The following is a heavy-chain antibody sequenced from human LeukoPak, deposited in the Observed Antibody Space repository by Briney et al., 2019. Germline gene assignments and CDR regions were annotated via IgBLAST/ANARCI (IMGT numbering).Heavy chain of an antibody. CDR3: ARGYGDYWDDAFDI. Sequence: PSQTLSLTCTVSGGSISSGGYYWSWIRQHPGKGLEWSGYIYYSGSTYYNPSLKSRVNISVDTSKNQFSLKLSSVTAADTAVYYCARGYGDYWDDAFDIWGQGTMVTVSS. J-gene: IGHJ3*02. CDR1: GGSISSGGYY. D-gene: IGHD4-17*01. CDR2: IYYSGST. V-gene: IGHV4-31*03.